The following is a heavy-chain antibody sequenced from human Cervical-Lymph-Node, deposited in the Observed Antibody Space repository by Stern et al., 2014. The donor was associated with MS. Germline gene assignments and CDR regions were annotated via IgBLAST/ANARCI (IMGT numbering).Heavy chain of an antibody. CDR3: ARSRDAYSPLTY. J-gene: IGHJ4*02. V-gene: IGHV4-59*01. CDR1: GGSISGYD. Sequence: QVQLVQSGPGLVKPSETLSLTCTASGGSISGYDRNWIRQPPGKGLEWIGHIYCSGSPNYIPSLKSRVTISIDPPKNQFSLKLSSVTAADTAVYYCARSRDAYSPLTYWGQGIPVTVSS. CDR2: IYCSGSP. D-gene: IGHD5-24*01.